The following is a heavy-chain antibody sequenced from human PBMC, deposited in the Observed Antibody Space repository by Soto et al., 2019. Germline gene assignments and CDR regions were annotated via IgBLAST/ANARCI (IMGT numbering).Heavy chain of an antibody. J-gene: IGHJ6*03. D-gene: IGHD4-4*01. CDR2: INHGGST. CDR1: VGSFSGYY. V-gene: IGHV4-34*01. CDR3: ARGGGHYSNIDSYSYLEV. Sequence: SKTLSLTCAVYVGSFSGYYWSWIRQRPAKGLGWIGEINHGGSTNYNPSLKSRVTMSVYTSKNQFSLKLSSVTAADTAVYYCARGGGHYSNIDSYSYLEVRDKGTTVHVSS.